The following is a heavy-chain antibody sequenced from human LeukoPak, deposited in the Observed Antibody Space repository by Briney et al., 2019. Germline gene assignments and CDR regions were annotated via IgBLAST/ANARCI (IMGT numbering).Heavy chain of an antibody. CDR1: GFSFSYYA. D-gene: IGHD2-15*01. Sequence: SLRLSCAASGFSFSYYAMHWVRQAPGKGLEWVAVISNNGTNKNYADSVKGRFTISRDSSKNTLYPQMNSLRAEDTAVYYCARSTGDCSGGTCYSDFDCWGQGTLATVSS. J-gene: IGHJ4*02. V-gene: IGHV3-30*01. CDR3: ARSTGDCSGGTCYSDFDC. CDR2: ISNNGTNK.